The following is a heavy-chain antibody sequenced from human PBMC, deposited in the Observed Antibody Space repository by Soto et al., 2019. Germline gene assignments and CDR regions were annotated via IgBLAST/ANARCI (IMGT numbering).Heavy chain of an antibody. CDR2: IDPSDSYT. CDR3: ARAVIYYYDSSGYPSIYGMDV. V-gene: IGHV5-10-1*01. J-gene: IGHJ6*02. CDR1: GYSFTSYW. Sequence: PGESLKISCKGSGYSFTSYWISWVRQMPGKGLEWMGRIDPSDSYTNYSPSFQGHGTISADKSISTAYLQWSSLKASDTAMYYCARAVIYYYDSSGYPSIYGMDVWGQGTTVTVSS. D-gene: IGHD3-22*01.